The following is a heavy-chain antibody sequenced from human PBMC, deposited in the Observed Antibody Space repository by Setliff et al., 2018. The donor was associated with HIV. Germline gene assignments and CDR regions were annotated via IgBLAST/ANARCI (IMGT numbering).Heavy chain of an antibody. CDR3: AAEDPSISALFRFDY. Sequence: VKVSCKASGYTFTDYYIDWVQQAPGGGLEWVGRVDPQDGETKYAEKFRDRVTITADTSIDTAYMELSRLRSEDTALYYCAAEDPSISALFRFDYWGQGTLVTVSS. V-gene: IGHV1-69-2*01. D-gene: IGHD6-6*01. CDR2: VDPQDGET. J-gene: IGHJ4*02. CDR1: GYTFTDYY.